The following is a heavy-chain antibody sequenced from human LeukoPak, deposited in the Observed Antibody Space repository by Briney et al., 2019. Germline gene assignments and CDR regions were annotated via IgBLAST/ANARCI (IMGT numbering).Heavy chain of an antibody. V-gene: IGHV4-59*08. CDR3: ARHGRMVIMSKFSTGIDQ. CDR2: IYYTGMT. Sequence: SETLSLTCTVPDGSISNYFWSWIRRPPGKGLEWIGYIYYTGMTNSNPSLKSRVTISMATSKNQFSLNLRSVTAADTAIYYCARHGRMVIMSKFSTGIDQWGQGTLVTVSS. D-gene: IGHD2-8*01. J-gene: IGHJ4*02. CDR1: DGSISNYF.